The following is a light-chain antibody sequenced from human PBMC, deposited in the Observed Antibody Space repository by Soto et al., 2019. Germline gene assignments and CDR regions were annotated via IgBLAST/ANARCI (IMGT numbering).Light chain of an antibody. J-gene: IGKJ4*01. CDR3: QQYDNLPLT. CDR2: KAS. CDR1: QDIKNY. V-gene: IGKV1-33*01. Sequence: DIGVTQSASTLSSSVGDRVTSTCQASQDIKNYLNWYQQKSGKAPKLLIYKASTLKSGVPSRFSGSGSGTDFTFTISSLQPEDIATYYCQQYDNLPLTFGGGTKVDIK.